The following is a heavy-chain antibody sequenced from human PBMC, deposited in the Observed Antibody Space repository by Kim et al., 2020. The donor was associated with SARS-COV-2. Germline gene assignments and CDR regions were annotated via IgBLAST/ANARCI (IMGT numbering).Heavy chain of an antibody. D-gene: IGHD3-10*01. J-gene: IGHJ1*01. CDR3: ARDSGDRAYHYGSGSYFTGAEYFQH. CDR1: GGSISSGGYY. Sequence: SETLSLTCTVSGGSISSGGYYWSWIRQHPGKGLEWIGYIYYSGSTYYNPSLKSRVTISVDTSKNQFSLKLSSVTAADTAVYYCARDSGDRAYHYGSGSYFTGAEYFQHWGQGTLVTVSS. V-gene: IGHV4-31*03. CDR2: IYYSGST.